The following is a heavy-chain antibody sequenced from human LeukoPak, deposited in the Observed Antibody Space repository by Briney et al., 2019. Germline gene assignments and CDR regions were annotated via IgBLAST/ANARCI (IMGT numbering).Heavy chain of an antibody. J-gene: IGHJ4*02. CDR2: IIPIFGTA. Sequence: SVKVSCKASGGTFISYAISWVRQAPGQGLEWMGGIIPIFGTANYAQKFQGRVTITADESTSTAYMELRSLRSDDTAVYYCARDSLRQWLVQNPFDYWGQGTLVTVS. V-gene: IGHV1-69*01. CDR1: GGTFISYA. D-gene: IGHD6-19*01. CDR3: ARDSLRQWLVQNPFDY.